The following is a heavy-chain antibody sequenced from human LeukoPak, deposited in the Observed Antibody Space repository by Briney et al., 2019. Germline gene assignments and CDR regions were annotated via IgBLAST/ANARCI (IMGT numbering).Heavy chain of an antibody. J-gene: IGHJ4*02. Sequence: TGGSLRLSCAASGFTVSSNYMSWVRQAPGKGLEWVSVIYSGGSTYYADSVKGRFTISRDNSKNTLYLQMNSLRAEDTAVYYCARGSADGRDGYNHVFDYWGQGTLVTVSS. CDR1: GFTVSSNY. V-gene: IGHV3-66*01. D-gene: IGHD5-24*01. CDR3: ARGSADGRDGYNHVFDY. CDR2: IYSGGST.